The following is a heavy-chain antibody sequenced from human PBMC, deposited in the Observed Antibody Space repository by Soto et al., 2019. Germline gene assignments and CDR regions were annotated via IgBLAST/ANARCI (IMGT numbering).Heavy chain of an antibody. V-gene: IGHV1-46*01. Sequence: ASVKVSCKASGYTFTSYYMYWVRQAPGHGLEWMGTISPSGTSTNYAQKFQGRVTMTRDTSTRTVYMELSNLRSEDTAVYYCARDSASSGYNYFFDYWGQGTLVTVS. J-gene: IGHJ4*02. D-gene: IGHD3-22*01. CDR3: ARDSASSGYNYFFDY. CDR2: ISPSGTST. CDR1: GYTFTSYY.